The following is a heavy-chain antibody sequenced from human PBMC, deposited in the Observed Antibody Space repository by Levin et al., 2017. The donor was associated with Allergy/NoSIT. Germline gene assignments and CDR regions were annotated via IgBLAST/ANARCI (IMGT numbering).Heavy chain of an antibody. J-gene: IGHJ4*02. CDR2: IHPGNSNT. V-gene: IGHV5-51*01. Sequence: GESLKISCKASGYSFRNYYIGWVRQMPGKGLEWMGIIHPGNSNTKYSPSFEGRVTISADKSISAAYLQWSSLKASDTAMYYCASLQGDLLSGYFDYWGRGTLVTVPS. CDR3: ASLQGDLLSGYFDY. D-gene: IGHD3-3*01. CDR1: GYSFRNYY.